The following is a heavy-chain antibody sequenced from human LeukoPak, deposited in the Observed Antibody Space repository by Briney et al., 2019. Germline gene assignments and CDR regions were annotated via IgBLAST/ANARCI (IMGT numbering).Heavy chain of an antibody. Sequence: SETLSLTCTVSGGSISSYYWSWIRQPPGKGLEWIGRIYTSGSTTYNPSLESRVTISGDTSENQFSLRLSSVTAADTAVYYCARASYSYDISGWVPFDYWGQGTLVTVSS. CDR1: GGSISSYY. V-gene: IGHV4-4*08. CDR2: IYTSGST. D-gene: IGHD3-22*01. CDR3: ARASYSYDISGWVPFDY. J-gene: IGHJ4*02.